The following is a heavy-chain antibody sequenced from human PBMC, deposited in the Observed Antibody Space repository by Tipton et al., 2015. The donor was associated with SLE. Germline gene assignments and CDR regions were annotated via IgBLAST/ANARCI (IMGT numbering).Heavy chain of an antibody. D-gene: IGHD2-15*01. V-gene: IGHV4-59*01. CDR3: ARVACSGGSYYSGYDAFDI. J-gene: IGHJ3*02. CDR2: IYYSGST. CDR1: GGSISSYY. Sequence: TLSLTCTVSGGSISSYYWSWVRQPPGKGLEWIGHIYYSGSTNYNPSLKSRVTISVDTSKNQFSLKLSSVTAADTAVYYCARVACSGGSYYSGYDAFDIWGQGTMVTVSS.